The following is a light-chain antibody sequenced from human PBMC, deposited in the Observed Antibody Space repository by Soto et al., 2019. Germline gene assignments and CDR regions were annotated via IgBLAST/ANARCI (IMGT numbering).Light chain of an antibody. J-gene: IGLJ1*01. CDR1: SSDVGGYNY. Sequence: QSALTQPASVSGYPGQAITISCTGTSSDVGGYNYVSWYQQHPGKAPKLMIYEVSNRPSGVSNRFSGSKSGNTASLTISGLQAEDEADYYCGSYTSTSSRVFGTGTKVTVL. CDR3: GSYTSTSSRV. CDR2: EVS. V-gene: IGLV2-14*01.